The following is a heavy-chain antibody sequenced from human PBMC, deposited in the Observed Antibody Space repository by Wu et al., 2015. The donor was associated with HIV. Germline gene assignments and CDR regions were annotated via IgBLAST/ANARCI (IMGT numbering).Heavy chain of an antibody. CDR1: GYTFSSYG. CDR2: ISAYNGNT. V-gene: IGHV1-18*01. CDR3: ARAGTYGDYDPFDY. D-gene: IGHD4-17*01. J-gene: IGHJ4*02. Sequence: QVQLVQSGNDVKRPGASVKVSCKGSGYTFSSYGITWVRQAPGQGLEWMGWISAYNGNTNYAQKLQGRVTMTTDTSTSTAYMELRSLRSDDTAVYYCARAGTYGDYDPFDYWGQGTLVTVSS.